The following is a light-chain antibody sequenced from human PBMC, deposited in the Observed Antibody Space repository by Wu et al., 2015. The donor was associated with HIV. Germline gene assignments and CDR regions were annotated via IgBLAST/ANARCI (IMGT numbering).Light chain of an antibody. V-gene: IGKV3-15*01. CDR3: QQYNNWPRT. CDR1: QSVRGN. J-gene: IGKJ2*01. CDR2: GAS. Sequence: EIMMTQSPATLSVFPGERATLSCRASQSVRGNLAWYQHKPGQSPRLLIFGASTRATGIPASFSGSGSGTEFTLTISSMQSEDFAVYYCQQYNNWPRTFGQGTKLEIK.